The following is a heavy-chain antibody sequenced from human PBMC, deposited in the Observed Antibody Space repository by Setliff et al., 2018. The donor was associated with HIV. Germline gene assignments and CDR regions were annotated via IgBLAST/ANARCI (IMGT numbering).Heavy chain of an antibody. CDR3: ARRWSYYYDLFDY. J-gene: IGHJ4*02. CDR2: IYHSGST. D-gene: IGHD3-22*01. Sequence: ASETLPLTRAVSGYSISRGYYWGWIRQPPGKGLEWIGTIYHSGSTYYDPSLKSRVTISVDTSKNQFSLELSSVTAADTAVYYCARRWSYYYDLFDYWGQGTLVTVSS. V-gene: IGHV4-38-2*01. CDR1: GYSISRGYY.